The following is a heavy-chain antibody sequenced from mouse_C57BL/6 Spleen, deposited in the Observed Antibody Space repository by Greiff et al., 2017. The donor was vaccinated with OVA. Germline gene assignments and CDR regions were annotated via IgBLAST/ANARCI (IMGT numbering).Heavy chain of an antibody. CDR1: GYTFTDYN. Sequence: EVQLQQSGPELVKPGASVKIPCKASGYTFTDYNMDWVKQSHGKSLEWIGDINPNNGGTIYNQKFKGKATLTVDKTSSTAYMELRSLTSEDTAVYYCARARDCYPYYFDYWGQGTTLTVSS. J-gene: IGHJ2*01. V-gene: IGHV1-18*01. CDR3: ARARDCYPYYFDY. D-gene: IGHD2-3*01. CDR2: INPNNGGT.